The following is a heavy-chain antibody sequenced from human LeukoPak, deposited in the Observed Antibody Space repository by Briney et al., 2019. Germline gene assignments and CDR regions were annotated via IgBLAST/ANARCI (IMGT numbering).Heavy chain of an antibody. CDR1: GGPISRGGFY. CDR2: VYDSGST. V-gene: IGHV4-39*07. CDR3: TRWADY. J-gene: IGHJ4*02. Sequence: SETLSLTCSVSGGPISRGGFYWAWIRQPPGKGLEWIASVYDSGSTYYSPSLKSRVTISADTSKNQFSLKMSSVTAADTAVYYCTRWADYWGQGTLVTVS.